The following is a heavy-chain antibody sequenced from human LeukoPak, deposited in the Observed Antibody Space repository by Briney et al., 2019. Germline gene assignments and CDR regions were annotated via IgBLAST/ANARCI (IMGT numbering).Heavy chain of an antibody. CDR1: GGTFSSST. CDR3: ARDQEAFDY. J-gene: IGHJ4*02. Sequence: ASVKVSCKASGGTFSSSTISWVRQAPGQGLEWMGGITPIFGTPNYAQKFQGRVTITAVESMSTAYMELSSLRSEDTAVYYCARDQEAFDYWGQGTLVTVSS. CDR2: ITPIFGTP. V-gene: IGHV1-69*13.